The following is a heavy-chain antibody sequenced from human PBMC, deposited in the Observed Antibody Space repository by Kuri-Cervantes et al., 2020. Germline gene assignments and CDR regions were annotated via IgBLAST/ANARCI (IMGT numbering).Heavy chain of an antibody. Sequence: SETLSLTCAVSGGSISSGSYYWSWIRQPAGKGLEWIGRIYTSGSTNYNPSLKSRVTISVDTSKNQFSLKLSSVTAADTAVYYCARANYDIWSGYSDGFDYWGQGTLVTVSS. J-gene: IGHJ4*02. D-gene: IGHD3-3*01. CDR2: IYTSGST. CDR1: GGSISSGSYY. V-gene: IGHV4-61*02. CDR3: ARANYDIWSGYSDGFDY.